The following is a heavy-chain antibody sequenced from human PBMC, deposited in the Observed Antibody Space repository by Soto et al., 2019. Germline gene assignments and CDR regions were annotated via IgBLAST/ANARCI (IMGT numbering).Heavy chain of an antibody. CDR2: IYSGGYT. Sequence: EVQLVESGGGLIQPGGSLRLSCAVSGFTVSNNYMSWVRQAPGKGLEGVSVIYSGGYTAYGDSVKGRFTISRDNSNTTLYHQMNSLGADPRPVFYCGPRAGGGGYWGQGTLVTVSS. J-gene: IGHJ4*02. V-gene: IGHV3-53*01. CDR1: GFTVSNNY. D-gene: IGHD3-10*01. CDR3: GPRAGGGGY.